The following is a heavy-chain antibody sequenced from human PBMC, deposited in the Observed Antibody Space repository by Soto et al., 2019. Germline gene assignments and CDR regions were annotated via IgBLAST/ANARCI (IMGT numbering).Heavy chain of an antibody. CDR2: IFYTGSA. D-gene: IGHD2-15*01. CDR3: ARVVLVGATLHYQHED. V-gene: IGHV4-30-4*01. Sequence: SETLSLTCTVSGGSVSNGDYYWSWIRQPPGKGLEWIGYIFYTGSAHYNPSLKSRVTISVDTSKKQFSLKLSSVTAADTAVYYCARVVLVGATLHYQHEDWGQGTRVTVSS. J-gene: IGHJ4*02. CDR1: GGSVSNGDYY.